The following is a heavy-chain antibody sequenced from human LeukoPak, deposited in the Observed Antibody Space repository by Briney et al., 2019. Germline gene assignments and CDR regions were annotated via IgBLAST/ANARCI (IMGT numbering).Heavy chain of an antibody. V-gene: IGHV3-48*01. J-gene: IGHJ3*02. Sequence: GGSLRLSCAASGFTFSSYGMTWVRQAPGKGLEWVSYISSSSSTIYYADSVKGRFTISRDNAKNSLYLQMNSLRAEDTAVYYCARDRYDYVWGSDHPGAFDIWGQGTMVTVSS. CDR3: ARDRYDYVWGSDHPGAFDI. CDR1: GFTFSSYG. D-gene: IGHD3-16*02. CDR2: ISSSSSTI.